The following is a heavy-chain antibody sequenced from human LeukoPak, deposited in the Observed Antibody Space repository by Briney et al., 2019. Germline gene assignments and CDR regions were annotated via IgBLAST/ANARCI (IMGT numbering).Heavy chain of an antibody. CDR2: INHSGST. CDR1: GGSFSGYY. V-gene: IGHV4-34*01. D-gene: IGHD2-2*01. CDR3: ARGRYNRFSCSSTSCYLDAFDI. J-gene: IGHJ3*02. Sequence: SETLSLTCAVYGGSFSGYYWSWLRQPPGKGLEWIGEINHSGSTNYNPSLKSRVTISVDTSKNQFSLKLSSVTAADTAVYYCARGRYNRFSCSSTSCYLDAFDIWGQGTMVTVSS.